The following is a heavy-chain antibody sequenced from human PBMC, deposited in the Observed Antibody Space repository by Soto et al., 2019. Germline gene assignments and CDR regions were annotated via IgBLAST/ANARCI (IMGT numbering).Heavy chain of an antibody. J-gene: IGHJ4*02. Sequence: EASVKVSCKASGYTFTSYGISWVRQAPGQGLEWMGWITAYDGNTDYAQKLQGRVTMTTDTSTSTAYMELRSLRSDDTAVYYCACNGGSYSRPRYWGQGTLVTVSS. CDR1: GYTFTSYG. V-gene: IGHV1-18*01. D-gene: IGHD1-26*01. CDR2: ITAYDGNT. CDR3: ACNGGSYSRPRY.